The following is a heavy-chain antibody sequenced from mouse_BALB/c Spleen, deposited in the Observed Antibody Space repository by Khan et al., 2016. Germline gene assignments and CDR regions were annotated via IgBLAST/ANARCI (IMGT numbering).Heavy chain of an antibody. CDR2: IWSGGST. Sequence: QVQLKESGPGLVQPSQSLSITCTVSGFSLTSYGVHWVRQSPGKGLEWLGVIWSGGSTDYNAAFISRLSISKDNSKSQVFFKMNSLQANDTAIYSSASLYYGSTLYYAMDYWGKGTSVAVSS. D-gene: IGHD1-1*01. V-gene: IGHV2-2*02. CDR1: GFSLTSYG. J-gene: IGHJ4*01. CDR3: ASLYYGSTLYYAMDY.